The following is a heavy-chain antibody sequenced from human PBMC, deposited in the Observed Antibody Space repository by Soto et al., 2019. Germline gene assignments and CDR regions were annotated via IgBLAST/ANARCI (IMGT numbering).Heavy chain of an antibody. CDR3: ARSHHYYDSSGYLDY. CDR2: ISAYNGNT. D-gene: IGHD3-22*01. V-gene: IGHV1-18*04. Sequence: VASVKVSCKASGYTFTSYGISWVRQAPGQGLEWMGWISAYNGNTNYAQKLQGRVTMTTDTSTSTAYMELRSLRSDDTAVYYCARSHHYYDSSGYLDYWGQGTLVTVSS. CDR1: GYTFTSYG. J-gene: IGHJ4*02.